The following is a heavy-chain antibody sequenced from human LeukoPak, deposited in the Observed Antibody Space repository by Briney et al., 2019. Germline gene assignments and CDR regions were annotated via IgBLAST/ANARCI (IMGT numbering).Heavy chain of an antibody. CDR3: ARRDGYNLAFDI. J-gene: IGHJ3*02. CDR2: FYPGDSDT. Sequence: GESLKISCKGSRYSFTNYWIGWVRQMPWKGLEWMGIFYPGDSDTRYSPSFQGQVTFSADKSISTAYLQWSSLKASDTAMYYCARRDGYNLAFDIWGQGTMVTVSS. V-gene: IGHV5-51*01. CDR1: RYSFTNYW. D-gene: IGHD5-24*01.